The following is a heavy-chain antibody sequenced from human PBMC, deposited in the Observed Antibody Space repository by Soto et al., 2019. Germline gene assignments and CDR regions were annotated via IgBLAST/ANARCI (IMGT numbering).Heavy chain of an antibody. CDR3: AREGIVATTRELYYYYGMDV. V-gene: IGHV4-59*01. D-gene: IGHD5-12*01. CDR1: GGSISSYY. Sequence: SETLSLTCTVSGGSISSYYWSWIRQPPGKGLEWIGYIYYSGNTNYNPSLKSRVTISVDTSKNQFSLKLSSVTAADTAVYYCAREGIVATTRELYYYYGMDVWGQGTTVTVSS. J-gene: IGHJ6*02. CDR2: IYYSGNT.